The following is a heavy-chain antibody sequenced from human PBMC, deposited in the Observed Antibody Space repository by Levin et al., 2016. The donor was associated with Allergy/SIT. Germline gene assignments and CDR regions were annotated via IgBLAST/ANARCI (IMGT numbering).Heavy chain of an antibody. J-gene: IGHJ4*02. Sequence: SETLSLTCTVSGGSISSYYWSWIRQPPGKGLEWIGYINYSGSTNYNPSLKSRVTISVDTSKNQFSLKLSSVTAADTAVYYCARREWEPYFDYWGQGTLVTVSS. CDR2: INYSGST. CDR3: ARREWEPYFDY. CDR1: GGSISSYY. V-gene: IGHV4-59*08. D-gene: IGHD1-26*01.